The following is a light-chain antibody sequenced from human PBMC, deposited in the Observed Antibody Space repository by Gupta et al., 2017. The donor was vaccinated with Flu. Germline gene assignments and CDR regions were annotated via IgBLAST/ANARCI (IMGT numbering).Light chain of an antibody. CDR1: QSISTNY. Sequence: EIVLTQSPGTLSLSPGEGATLSCRASQSISTNYLAWYQQKPGQAPRLLIYGASSRATGFPDRFSGSGYVKDFALTSSRRENEDFAVYYVDQDCSSQTFGQGTNVEIK. V-gene: IGKV3-20*01. CDR2: GAS. CDR3: DQDCSSQT. J-gene: IGKJ1*01.